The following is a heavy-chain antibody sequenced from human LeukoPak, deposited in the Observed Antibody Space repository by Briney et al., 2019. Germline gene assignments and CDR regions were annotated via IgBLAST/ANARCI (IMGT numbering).Heavy chain of an antibody. CDR2: ISYDGDDGSNI. V-gene: IGHV3-30-3*01. CDR1: GFTFSSYA. Sequence: PGGSLRLSCTASGFTFSSYAMHWVRQAPGKGLEWVAVISYDGDDGSNIYYADSVKGRFTISRDNSKSTLYLQMNSLRAEDTAVYYCAKDPTPTDYWGQGTLVTVSS. J-gene: IGHJ4*02. CDR3: AKDPTPTDY.